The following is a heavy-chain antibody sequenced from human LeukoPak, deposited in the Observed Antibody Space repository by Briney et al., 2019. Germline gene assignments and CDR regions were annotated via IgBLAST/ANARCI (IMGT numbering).Heavy chain of an antibody. V-gene: IGHV3-21*01. CDR1: GFTFSSYS. Sequence: GGSLRLSCAASGFTFSSYSMTWVRQAPGKGLEWVSSISSSSSYIYYADSVKGRFTISRDNAKNSLYLQMNSLRAEDTAVYYCARDFAYYDSSGLDYWGQGTLVTVSS. CDR2: ISSSSSYI. CDR3: ARDFAYYDSSGLDY. J-gene: IGHJ4*02. D-gene: IGHD3-22*01.